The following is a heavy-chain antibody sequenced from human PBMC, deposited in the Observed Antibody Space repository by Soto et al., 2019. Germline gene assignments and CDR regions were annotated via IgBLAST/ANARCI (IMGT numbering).Heavy chain of an antibody. J-gene: IGHJ4*02. CDR1: GNSITRSGFY. CDR2: MYHTGST. CDR3: ARVRGGDTHVFDF. Sequence: QLHLHESGPGRVKPSETLSLSCSVSGNSITRSGFYWAWIRRPPGKELEGIGSMYHTGSTYYKPSLESRLTMSVDTSKSQFSLRLTSMTAADAGVYFCARVRGGDTHVFDFWGQGARVTVSS. V-gene: IGHV4-39*01. D-gene: IGHD3-10*01.